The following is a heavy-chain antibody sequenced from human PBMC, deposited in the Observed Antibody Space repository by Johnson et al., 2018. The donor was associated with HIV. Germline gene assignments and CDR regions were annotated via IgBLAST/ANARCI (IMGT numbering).Heavy chain of an antibody. D-gene: IGHD1-26*01. CDR2: ISWNSGTI. CDR3: AREVGNAGACDI. Sequence: VQLVESGGGVVQPGGSLRLSCAASGFTFDDYAMHWVRQAPGKGLEWVSGISWNSGTIDYADSVKGRFTISRDNAKNSLYLQINSLRAEDTAVYYCAREVGNAGACDIWGQGTMVTVSS. J-gene: IGHJ3*02. V-gene: IGHV3-9*01. CDR1: GFTFDDYA.